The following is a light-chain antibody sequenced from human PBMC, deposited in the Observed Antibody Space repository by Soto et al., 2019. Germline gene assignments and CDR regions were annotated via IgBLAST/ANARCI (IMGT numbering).Light chain of an antibody. CDR2: GNS. J-gene: IGLJ2*01. Sequence: QAVVTQPPSVSGAPGQRVTISCTGSSSNIGAGYDVHWYHQLPGTAPKLLIYGNSNRPSGVPDRFSGSKSGTSASLAITGLQAEDEADYYCQSYDISLSVVFGGGTKVTVL. CDR3: QSYDISLSVV. V-gene: IGLV1-40*01. CDR1: SSNIGAGYD.